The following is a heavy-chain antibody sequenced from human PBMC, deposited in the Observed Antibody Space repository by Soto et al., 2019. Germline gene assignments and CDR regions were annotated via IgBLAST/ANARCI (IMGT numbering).Heavy chain of an antibody. Sequence: GGSLRLSCAASGFTFSSYAMSWVRQAPGKGLEWVSAISRIGSSTYYTDSVKGRFTISRDNSKNTLYLQMNSLRAEDTAVYYCAKDQTIFGVVNDAFDIWGQGTMVTVSS. CDR1: GFTFSSYA. CDR2: ISRIGSST. J-gene: IGHJ3*02. V-gene: IGHV3-23*01. D-gene: IGHD3-3*01. CDR3: AKDQTIFGVVNDAFDI.